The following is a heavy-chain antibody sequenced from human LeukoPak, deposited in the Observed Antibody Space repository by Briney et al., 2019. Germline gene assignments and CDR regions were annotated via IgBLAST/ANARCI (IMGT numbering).Heavy chain of an antibody. V-gene: IGHV4-59*01. Sequence: SETLSLTCTVSGGFISDYYWSWIRQPPGKGLECIGYIYNSGSTNYSPSLKSRVSISLDTSKKQFSLKLTSVTAADTAVYYCARKLYYYDTSGYLNDAFDIWGQGTMVTVSS. CDR1: GGFISDYY. CDR3: ARKLYYYDTSGYLNDAFDI. D-gene: IGHD3-22*01. CDR2: IYNSGST. J-gene: IGHJ3*02.